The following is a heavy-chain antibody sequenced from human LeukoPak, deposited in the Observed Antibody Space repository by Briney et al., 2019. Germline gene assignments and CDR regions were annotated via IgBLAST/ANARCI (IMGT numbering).Heavy chain of an antibody. CDR2: IYSGGST. Sequence: GGSLRLSCAASGFTVSSNYMSWVRQAPGKGLEWVSVIYSGGSTYYADSVKGRFTISRDNSKNTLYLQMNSLRAEDTAVYYCARVSSSSGWYVGFDYWGQGALVTVSS. CDR3: ARVSSSSGWYVGFDY. V-gene: IGHV3-66*01. CDR1: GFTVSSNY. J-gene: IGHJ4*02. D-gene: IGHD6-19*01.